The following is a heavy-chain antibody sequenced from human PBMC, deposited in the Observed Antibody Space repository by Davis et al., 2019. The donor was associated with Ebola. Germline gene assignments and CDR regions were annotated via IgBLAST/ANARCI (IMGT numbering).Heavy chain of an antibody. Sequence: GESLKISCVVSDLTFRTSWMSWVRQAPGKGLEWVANIKHDGIEKNYVDSVKGRFAISRDNAKNSLYLQMNSLRAEDSAVYYCARDRVVDGFNFEKYYYFGMDVWGQGTTVIVSS. CDR1: DLTFRTSW. V-gene: IGHV3-7*01. J-gene: IGHJ6*02. D-gene: IGHD5-24*01. CDR2: IKHDGIEK. CDR3: ARDRVVDGFNFEKYYYFGMDV.